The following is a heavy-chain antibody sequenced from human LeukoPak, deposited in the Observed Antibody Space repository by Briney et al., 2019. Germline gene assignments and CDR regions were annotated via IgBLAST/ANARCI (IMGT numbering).Heavy chain of an antibody. J-gene: IGHJ4*02. CDR3: ARGPPNFDY. V-gene: IGHV1-2*02. CDR1: GYTFTDYY. CDR2: LNPKSGDT. Sequence: ASVKVSCKASGYTFTDYYYIHWVRQAPGRGLEWMGWLNPKSGDTNYAQKFQGRVTVTRDTSISTAYMELSSLRSEDTAVYYCARGPPNFDYWGQGTLVTVSS.